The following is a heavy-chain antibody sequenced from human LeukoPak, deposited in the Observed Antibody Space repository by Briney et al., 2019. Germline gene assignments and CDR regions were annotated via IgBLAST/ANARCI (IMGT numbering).Heavy chain of an antibody. CDR2: IYYSGST. Sequence: SETLSLTCAVYGGSFSGYYWSWIRQPPGKGLEWIGSIYYSGSTYYNPSLKSRVTISVDTSKNQFSLKLSSVTAADTAVYYCARQGIAVAGYDYWGQGTLVTVSS. D-gene: IGHD6-19*01. CDR3: ARQGIAVAGYDY. J-gene: IGHJ4*02. V-gene: IGHV4-34*01. CDR1: GGSFSGYY.